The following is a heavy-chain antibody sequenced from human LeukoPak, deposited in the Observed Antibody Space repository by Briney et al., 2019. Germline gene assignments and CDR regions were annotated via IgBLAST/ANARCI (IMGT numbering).Heavy chain of an antibody. Sequence: PGGSLRLSCAASGFTVSSYEMNWVRQAPGRGLEWVSYISSSGNTIFYVDSVKGRFTISRDNAKNSLYLQMNSLRAEDTAVYYCARDLRGYCSGTSCYDNWFDPWGQGTLVTVSS. CDR3: ARDLRGYCSGTSCYDNWFDP. V-gene: IGHV3-48*03. CDR1: GFTVSSYE. J-gene: IGHJ5*02. D-gene: IGHD2-2*01. CDR2: ISSSGNTI.